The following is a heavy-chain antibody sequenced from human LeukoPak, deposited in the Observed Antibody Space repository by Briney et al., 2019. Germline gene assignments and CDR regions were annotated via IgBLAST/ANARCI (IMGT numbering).Heavy chain of an antibody. CDR1: GFTFSSYA. CDR2: ISYDGSNK. J-gene: IGHJ4*02. CDR3: ASPRYGGVHYDY. Sequence: GGSLRLSCAASGFTFSSYAMHWVRQAPGKGLEWVAVISYDGSNKYYADSVKGRFTISRDNSKNPLYLQMNRLRAEDTAVYYCASPRYGGVHYDYWGQGTLVTVSS. V-gene: IGHV3-30-3*01. D-gene: IGHD4-23*01.